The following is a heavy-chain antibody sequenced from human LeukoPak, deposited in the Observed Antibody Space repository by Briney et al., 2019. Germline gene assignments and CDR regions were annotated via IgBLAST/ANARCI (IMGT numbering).Heavy chain of an antibody. D-gene: IGHD3-10*01. V-gene: IGHV3-49*04. CDR3: TRAPHQAYGSGSYYRDDY. Sequence: QPGGSLGLSWAASGFTFNDYAINWVRPAPGKGLGWGGVIRGKDYGGTTEYAASVKGRFTISRDDSKSIAYLQMNSLKTEDTAVYYCTRAPHQAYGSGSYYRDDYWGQGTLVTVSS. CDR2: IRGKDYGGTT. J-gene: IGHJ4*02. CDR1: GFTFNDYA.